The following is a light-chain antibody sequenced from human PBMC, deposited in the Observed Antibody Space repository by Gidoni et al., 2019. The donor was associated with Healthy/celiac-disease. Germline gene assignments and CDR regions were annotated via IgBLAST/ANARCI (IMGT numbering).Light chain of an antibody. CDR1: PSVSGN. J-gene: IGKJ4*01. V-gene: IGKV3-15*01. CDR2: GAS. Sequence: EIVMTQSPANLSVSPGERATLSCRASPSVSGNLAWYQQKPGPAPRLLIYGASTRAPGSPARFRGRRSGTEFTLTISSLQSEDFAVYDCQQYNNWPPLTFGGGTKVEIK. CDR3: QQYNNWPPLT.